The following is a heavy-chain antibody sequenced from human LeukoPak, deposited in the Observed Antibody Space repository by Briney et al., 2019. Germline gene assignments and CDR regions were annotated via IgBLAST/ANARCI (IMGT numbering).Heavy chain of an antibody. CDR3: ARQIRYFDWLGPKNAFDI. Sequence: SETLSLTCTVSGDSISTSNSYWGWIRQPPGKGLEWIGSIYYSGNTYYNASLKSRVTISVDTSKNQFSLKLSSVTAADTAVYYCARQIRYFDWLGPKNAFDIWGQGTMVTVSS. V-gene: IGHV4-39*01. CDR1: GDSISTSNSY. CDR2: IYYSGNT. J-gene: IGHJ3*02. D-gene: IGHD3-9*01.